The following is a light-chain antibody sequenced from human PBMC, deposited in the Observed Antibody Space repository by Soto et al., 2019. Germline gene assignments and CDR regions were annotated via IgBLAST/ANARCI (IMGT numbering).Light chain of an antibody. CDR2: EVS. V-gene: IGLV2-8*01. Sequence: QSALTQPPSASGSPGQSVTISCTGTSSDVGDYNYVSWYQHHPGKAPQLMIYEVSQPPSGVPDRFSGSKCGYTASLTVCVLQADEEADYYCTSYAGSNNFFVFGGGTKLTVL. J-gene: IGLJ2*01. CDR3: TSYAGSNNFFV. CDR1: SSDVGDYNY.